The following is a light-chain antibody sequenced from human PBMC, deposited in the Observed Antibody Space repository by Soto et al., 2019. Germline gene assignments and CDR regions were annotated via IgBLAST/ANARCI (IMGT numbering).Light chain of an antibody. Sequence: QSVLTQPPSASGTPGQRVTISCSGSSSNIGSNTVNWYQQLPGTAPKLLIYSNNQRPSGVPDRFSGSKSGTSASLAISGLQSEDEADYYYAAWDDSLYAQVFGTGNKVT. J-gene: IGLJ1*01. CDR3: AAWDDSLYAQV. CDR1: SSNIGSNT. V-gene: IGLV1-44*01. CDR2: SNN.